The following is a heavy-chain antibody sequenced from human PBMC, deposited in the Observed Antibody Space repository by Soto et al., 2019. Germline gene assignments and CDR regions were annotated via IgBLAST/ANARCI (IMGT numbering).Heavy chain of an antibody. CDR1: GFTFSDYY. CDR2: ISSSASTI. Sequence: GGSLRLSCAASGFTFSDYYMRWILQAPGKGLEWVPYISSSASTIYYPDSVKGRFTISRGNAKNSLYLQIHSLTVQATAVYSCVRPLPSGQHYGMDVWAQGTKVTVSS. D-gene: IGHD3-10*01. V-gene: IGHV3-11*01. J-gene: IGHJ6*02. CDR3: VRPLPSGQHYGMDV.